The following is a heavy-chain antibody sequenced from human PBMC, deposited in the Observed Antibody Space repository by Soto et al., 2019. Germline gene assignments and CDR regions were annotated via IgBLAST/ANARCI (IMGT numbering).Heavy chain of an antibody. D-gene: IGHD6-13*01. Sequence: XAVKVSSKASGYAFTSYGIIWGRQAPGQGLEWMGWISAYNGNTNYAQKLQGRVTMTTDTSTSTAYMELRSLRSDDTAVYYCAITAAGTHYFYFDYWGQGTLVTVSS. J-gene: IGHJ4*02. CDR3: AITAAGTHYFYFDY. CDR2: ISAYNGNT. V-gene: IGHV1-18*01. CDR1: GYAFTSYG.